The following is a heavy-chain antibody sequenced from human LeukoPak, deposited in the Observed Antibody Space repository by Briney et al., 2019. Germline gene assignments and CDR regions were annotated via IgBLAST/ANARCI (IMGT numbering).Heavy chain of an antibody. J-gene: IGHJ4*02. CDR2: IGYDGNKR. CDR1: GFSLCGYG. D-gene: IGHD3-22*01. CDR3: ARGCGYYFDTSGYYDYFDY. Sequence: PGRSLSLSCAVSGFSLCGYGIHLVRQSPGKGRGGVAIIGYDGNKRFYAESVKGRFTISRDNSKNTVFLHMKRMGAEDTAAYYCARGCGYYFDTSGYYDYFDYWGLGTLVTVSS. V-gene: IGHV3-33*01.